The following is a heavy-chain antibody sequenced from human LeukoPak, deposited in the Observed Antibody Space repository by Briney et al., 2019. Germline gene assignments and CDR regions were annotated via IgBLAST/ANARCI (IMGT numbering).Heavy chain of an antibody. Sequence: ASVKVSCKASGYSFTSFGISWVRQAPGQGLEWTGWISAYNGNTNYVQKFQGRVTMTTDISTSTAYMELRSLRSDDTAVFYCVRDLGVDTSMIFFDYWGQGTLVTVSS. D-gene: IGHD5-18*01. CDR3: VRDLGVDTSMIFFDY. V-gene: IGHV1-18*01. CDR1: GYSFTSFG. CDR2: ISAYNGNT. J-gene: IGHJ4*02.